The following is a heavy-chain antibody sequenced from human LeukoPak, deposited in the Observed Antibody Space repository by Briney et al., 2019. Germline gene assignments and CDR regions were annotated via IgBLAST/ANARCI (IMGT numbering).Heavy chain of an antibody. D-gene: IGHD3-10*01. CDR1: GFTFSSYS. Sequence: GGSLRLSCAASGFTFSSYSMNWVRQAPGKGLEWVASLKEDVSARNLVDSVKGRFTISTDNAKNSLYLQMNSLRVEDTAVYYCARGPTYDSRSDFLESWGLGTLVTVSS. V-gene: IGHV3-7*01. CDR2: LKEDVSAR. CDR3: ARGPTYDSRSDFLES. J-gene: IGHJ4*02.